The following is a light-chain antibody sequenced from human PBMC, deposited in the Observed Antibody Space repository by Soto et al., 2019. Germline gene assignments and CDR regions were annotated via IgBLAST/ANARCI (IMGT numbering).Light chain of an antibody. CDR2: DAS. Sequence: DIQMTQSPSTLSAFVGDRVTITCRASQSITGWLAWYQQKPGKAPKLLIYDASSLEVGVPSRFSGSGSGTEFTLTISSLKPDDFATYYCHHYTRTFGQGTKVDIK. CDR3: HHYTRT. V-gene: IGKV1-5*01. CDR1: QSITGW. J-gene: IGKJ1*01.